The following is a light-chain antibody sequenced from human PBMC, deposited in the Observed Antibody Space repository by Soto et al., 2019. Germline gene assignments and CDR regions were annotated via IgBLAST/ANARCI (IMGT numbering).Light chain of an antibody. CDR1: QCVSSSY. J-gene: IGKJ1*01. V-gene: IGKV3-20*01. Sequence: EIVLTQSPDTLSFSPGERATLSCRASQCVSSSYLAWYQQTPGQAPRLLIYGTSNRATGIPDRFSGSGSGTDFNLTISILEPEDLAVYYCQKYWTALRTFGQGTKVEIK. CDR2: GTS. CDR3: QKYWTALRT.